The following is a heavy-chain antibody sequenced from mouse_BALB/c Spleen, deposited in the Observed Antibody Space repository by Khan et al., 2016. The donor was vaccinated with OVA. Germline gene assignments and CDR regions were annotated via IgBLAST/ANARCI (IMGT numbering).Heavy chain of an antibody. D-gene: IGHD1-1*01. J-gene: IGHJ1*01. CDR3: ASAPIATVVGACYWFFNV. CDR1: GFTFSTYA. V-gene: IGHV5-9-3*01. Sequence: EVQLVESGGGLVKSGGSLKLSCAASGFTFSTYAMSWVRQTPEKRLVWVATISTGDTYTYYPDSVKGRFTISRDNAKNTLYLQMSSLRSEDTAMYYCASAPIATVVGACYWFFNVWGAGTTVTVST. CDR2: ISTGDTYT.